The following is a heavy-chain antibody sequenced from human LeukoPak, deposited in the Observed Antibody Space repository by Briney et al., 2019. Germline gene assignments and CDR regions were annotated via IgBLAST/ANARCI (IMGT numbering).Heavy chain of an antibody. CDR2: IHYSVYT. Sequence: PSETLSLTCTVSGGSISSSSYYWGWIRQPPGKGLEWIGSIHYSVYTYYNPSLKSRVTISVDTSKNQVSLNLRSVTAADTAVYYCARRYDFWSGYPPPLDYWGQGTLVTVSS. V-gene: IGHV4-39*07. CDR3: ARRYDFWSGYPPPLDY. CDR1: GGSISSSSYY. D-gene: IGHD3-3*01. J-gene: IGHJ4*02.